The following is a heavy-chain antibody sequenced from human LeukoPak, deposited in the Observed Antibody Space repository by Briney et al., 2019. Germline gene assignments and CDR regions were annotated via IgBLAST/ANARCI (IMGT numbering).Heavy chain of an antibody. V-gene: IGHV4-39*01. CDR1: GGSISSNNYF. CDR3: ARLAGYYYDSSGYPQLSSLIDY. CDR2: IYYSGST. Sequence: SETLSLTCTVSGGSISSNNYFWGCIRQPPGKGLEWIGSIYYSGSTSYNPSLKSRVTMSVDTSKNQFSLKLSSVTAADTAVYYCARLAGYYYDSSGYPQLSSLIDYWGQGTLVTVSS. J-gene: IGHJ4*02. D-gene: IGHD3-22*01.